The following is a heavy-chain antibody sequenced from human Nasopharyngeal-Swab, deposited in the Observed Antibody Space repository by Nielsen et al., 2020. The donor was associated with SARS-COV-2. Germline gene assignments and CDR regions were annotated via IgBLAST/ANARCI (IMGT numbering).Heavy chain of an antibody. CDR1: GYTFTSYD. CDR2: MNPNSGNT. J-gene: IGHJ5*02. D-gene: IGHD6-13*01. Sequence: ASVKVSCKASGYTFTSYDINWVRQATGQGLEWMGWMNPNSGNTGYAQKFQGRVTMTRNTSISTAYMELSRLRSDDTAVYYCARGGYSSSWYEHWGQGTLVTVSS. CDR3: ARGGYSSSWYEH. V-gene: IGHV1-8*01.